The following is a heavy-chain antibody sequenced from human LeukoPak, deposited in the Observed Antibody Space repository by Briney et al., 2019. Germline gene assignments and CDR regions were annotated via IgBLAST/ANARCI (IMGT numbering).Heavy chain of an antibody. J-gene: IGHJ5*02. D-gene: IGHD5-24*01. Sequence: PGGSLRLSCAASGFAVSSNYLTWVRQAPGKGLEWVSAIYTSGSTYYAASVKGRFTISRDNARNTPYLQMNSLRAEDTAVYYCARSRDGYNGLFDPWGQGTLVTVSS. V-gene: IGHV3-53*01. CDR3: ARSRDGYNGLFDP. CDR1: GFAVSSNY. CDR2: IYTSGST.